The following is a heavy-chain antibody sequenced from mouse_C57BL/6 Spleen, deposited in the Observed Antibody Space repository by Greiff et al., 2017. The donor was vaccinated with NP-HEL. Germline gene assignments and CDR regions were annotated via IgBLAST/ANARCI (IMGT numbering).Heavy chain of an antibody. CDR1: GYTFTSYW. CDR3: ARIYYDYDEGGCYAMDY. V-gene: IGHV1-55*01. J-gene: IGHJ4*01. CDR2: IYPGSGST. Sequence: QVQLQQPGAELVKPGASVKMSCKASGYTFTSYWITWVKQRPGQGLEWIGDIYPGSGSTNYNEKFKSKATLTVATSSSTAYMQLSSLTSEDSAVYYCARIYYDYDEGGCYAMDYWGQGTSVTVSS. D-gene: IGHD2-4*01.